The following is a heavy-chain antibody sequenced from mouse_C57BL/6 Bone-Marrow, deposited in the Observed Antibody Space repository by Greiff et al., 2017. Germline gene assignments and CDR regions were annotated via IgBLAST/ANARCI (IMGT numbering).Heavy chain of an antibody. D-gene: IGHD2-3*01. J-gene: IGHJ4*01. CDR1: GFTFSSYT. V-gene: IGHV5-9*04. CDR2: ISGGGGTT. Sequence: EVKLLESGGGLVKPGGSLKLSCAASGFTFSSYTMSWVRQTPEKRLEWVATISGGGGTTYYTDGVKGRFTLSRDNAKNTLYLQMSSLRSEDTAVYYCAREGDDGYYRYAMDYWGQGTSVTVSS. CDR3: AREGDDGYYRYAMDY.